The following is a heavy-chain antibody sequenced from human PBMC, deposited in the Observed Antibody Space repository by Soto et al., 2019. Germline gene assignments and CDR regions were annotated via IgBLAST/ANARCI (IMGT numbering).Heavy chain of an antibody. CDR3: AKDHRGRRNWFDP. D-gene: IGHD3-10*01. J-gene: IGHJ5*02. V-gene: IGHV3-23*01. CDR2: ISGSGGGT. CDR1: GFTFSSYA. Sequence: EVQLLESGGGLVQPGGSLRLSCAASGFTFSSYAMSWVRQSPGKGPEWVSAISGSGGGTYYADSVTCRFTISRDNSKNTLYLQMNSLRAEDTAVYYCAKDHRGRRNWFDPWGQGTLVTVSS.